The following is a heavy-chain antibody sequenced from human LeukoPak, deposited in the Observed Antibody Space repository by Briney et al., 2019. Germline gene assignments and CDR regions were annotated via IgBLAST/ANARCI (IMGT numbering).Heavy chain of an antibody. J-gene: IGHJ4*02. V-gene: IGHV3-48*03. D-gene: IGHD6-13*01. CDR1: GFTFSSYE. CDR2: ISSSGSTI. CDR3: AREGSWYFDY. Sequence: PGGSLRLSCAASGFTFSSYEMNWVRQASGKGLEWISYISSSGSTIYYADSVKGRFTISRDNAKNSLYLQMNSLRAGDTAVYYCAREGSWYFDYWGQGTLVTVSS.